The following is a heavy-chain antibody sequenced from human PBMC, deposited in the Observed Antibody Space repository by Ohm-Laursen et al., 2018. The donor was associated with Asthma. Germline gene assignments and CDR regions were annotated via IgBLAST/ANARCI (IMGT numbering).Heavy chain of an antibody. CDR2: ISYDGSNK. D-gene: IGHD4-11*01. CDR1: GFTFSSYG. J-gene: IGHJ4*02. CDR3: AREGGNYSPLHYFDY. V-gene: IGHV3-30*03. Sequence: SLRLSCAASGFTFSSYGMHWVRQAPGKGLEWVAVISYDGSNKYYADSVKGRFTISRDNSKNTLYLQMNSLRAEDTAVYYCAREGGNYSPLHYFDYWGQGTLVTVSS.